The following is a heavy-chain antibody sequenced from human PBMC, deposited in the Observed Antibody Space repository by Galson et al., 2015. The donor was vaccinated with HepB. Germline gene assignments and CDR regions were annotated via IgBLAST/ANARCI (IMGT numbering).Heavy chain of an antibody. J-gene: IGHJ3*02. CDR2: TYYRSKWQN. CDR1: GDSVSSNLFT. V-gene: IGHV6-1*01. Sequence: CAISGDSVSSNLFTWNWIRQSPSRGLEWLGRTYYRSKWQNDYAISLTSRITINPDTSKNQFSLHLNSVTPEDTAVYYCARVEGGLFVTWGQGTRVTVSS. CDR3: ARVEGGLFVT. D-gene: IGHD3-16*01.